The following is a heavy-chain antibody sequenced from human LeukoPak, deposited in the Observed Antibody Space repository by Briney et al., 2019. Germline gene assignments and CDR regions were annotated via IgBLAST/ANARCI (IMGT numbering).Heavy chain of an antibody. CDR2: IYYSGII. CDR3: TKNAGRGRSNDF. V-gene: IGHV4-59*02. Sequence: SETLSLTCSVSGDSVSSSYWSWIRQPPGKGLEWIGYIYYSGIINYNPYLKGRVTIALDTSRNQFSLNLNSVSAADTAMYYCTKNAGRGRSNDFWGQGILVTVSS. J-gene: IGHJ4*02. CDR1: GDSVSSSY. D-gene: IGHD2-15*01.